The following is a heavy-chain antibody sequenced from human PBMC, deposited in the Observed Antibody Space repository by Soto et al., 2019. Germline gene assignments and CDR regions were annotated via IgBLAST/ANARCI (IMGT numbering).Heavy chain of an antibody. D-gene: IGHD2-21*01. Sequence: GGSLRLSCAASGFTFSSHWMHWVRQAPGKGLGWVSRIESDGSSTNYADSVKGRFTVSRDNAKNTLYLQMNSLRAEDTAVYYCARDRADPIGDYHPLFDAWGLGTLVTVSS. CDR3: ARDRADPIGDYHPLFDA. J-gene: IGHJ4*02. V-gene: IGHV3-74*01. CDR1: GFTFSSHW. CDR2: IESDGSST.